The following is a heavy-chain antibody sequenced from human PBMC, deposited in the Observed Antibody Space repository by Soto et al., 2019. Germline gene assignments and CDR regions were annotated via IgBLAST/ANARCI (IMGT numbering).Heavy chain of an antibody. D-gene: IGHD6-13*01. CDR3: ISFCSSCFFDY. CDR1: GFTFSASA. J-gene: IGHJ4*02. CDR2: IRSKANSYAT. Sequence: EVQLVESGGGLVQPGGSLKLSCAASGFTFSASAMHWVRQASGKGLEWVGRIRSKANSYATVYAASVQGRFTISRDDSKNTAYLHMNNLKTEDTAVYYCISFCSSCFFDYWGQGTPVTVSS. V-gene: IGHV3-73*01.